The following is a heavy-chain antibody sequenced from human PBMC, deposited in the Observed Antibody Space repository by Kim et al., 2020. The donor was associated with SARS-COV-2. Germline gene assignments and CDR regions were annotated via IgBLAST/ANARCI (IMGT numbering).Heavy chain of an antibody. D-gene: IGHD6-6*01. Sequence: NYAQKVQGRVTITRDTPIGPAYMGMSGLRTADTAVYYCARDHGSSTKEIDYWGQGTLVTVSS. V-gene: IGHV1-2*02. J-gene: IGHJ4*02. CDR3: ARDHGSSTKEIDY.